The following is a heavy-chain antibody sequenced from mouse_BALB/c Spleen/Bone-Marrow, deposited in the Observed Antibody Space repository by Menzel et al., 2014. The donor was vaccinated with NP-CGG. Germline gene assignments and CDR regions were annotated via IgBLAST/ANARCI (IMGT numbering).Heavy chain of an antibody. D-gene: IGHD1-2*01. CDR2: IDPANGNT. CDR3: ARGGTTATWYFDV. CDR1: GFNIXDTY. V-gene: IGHV14-3*02. J-gene: IGHJ1*01. Sequence: VQLKESGAELVKPGASVKLSCTASGFNIXDTYMHWVKQRPEQGLEWIGRIDPANGNTKYDPKFQGKATITADTSSNTAYLQLSSLTSEDTAVYYCARGGTTATWYFDVWGAGTTVTVSS.